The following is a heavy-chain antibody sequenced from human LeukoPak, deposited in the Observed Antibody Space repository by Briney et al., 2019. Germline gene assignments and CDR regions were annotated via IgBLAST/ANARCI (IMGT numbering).Heavy chain of an antibody. CDR2: MNPNSGNT. CDR1: GYTFTGYY. V-gene: IGHV1-8*02. CDR3: ARVAKRSLDYYGSGTDAFDI. D-gene: IGHD3-10*01. Sequence: GASVKVSCKASGYTFTGYYMHWVRQATGQGLEWMGWMNPNSGNTGYAQKFQGRVTMTRNTSISTAYMELSSLRSEDTAVYYCARVAKRSLDYYGSGTDAFDIWGQGTMVTVSS. J-gene: IGHJ3*02.